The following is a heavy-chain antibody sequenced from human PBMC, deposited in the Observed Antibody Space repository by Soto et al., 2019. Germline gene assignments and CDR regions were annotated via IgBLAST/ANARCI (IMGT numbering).Heavy chain of an antibody. D-gene: IGHD3-22*01. CDR1: GGSISSGGYY. CDR2: IYYSGST. J-gene: IGHJ4*02. V-gene: IGHV4-31*03. Sequence: QVQLQESGPGLVKPSQTLSLTCTVSGGSISSGGYYWSWIRQHPGKGLEWIGYIYYSGSTYYNPSLKSRVTISVDTSKNQFSLKLSSVTAADTAVYYCARALYYYDQPDERGYYFDYWGQGPWSPSPQ. CDR3: ARALYYYDQPDERGYYFDY.